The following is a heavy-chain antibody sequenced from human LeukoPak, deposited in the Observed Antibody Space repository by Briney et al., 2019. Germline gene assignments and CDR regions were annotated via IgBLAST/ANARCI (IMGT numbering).Heavy chain of an antibody. CDR2: IYHSGST. J-gene: IGHJ3*02. CDR3: ARGGLAYYYDSSGYPYDAFDI. D-gene: IGHD3-22*01. CDR1: GGSISSGGYS. V-gene: IGHV4-30-2*01. Sequence: MSSETLSLTCAVSGGSISSGGYSWSWIRQPPGKGLEWIGYIYHSGSTYYNPSLKSRVTISVDRSKSQFSLKLSSVTAADTAVYYCARGGLAYYYDSSGYPYDAFDIWGQGTMVTVSS.